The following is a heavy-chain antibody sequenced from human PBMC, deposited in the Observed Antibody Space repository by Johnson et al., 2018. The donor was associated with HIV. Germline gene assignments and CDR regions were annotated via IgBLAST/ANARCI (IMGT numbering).Heavy chain of an antibody. Sequence: VQLVESGGGLVQPGGSLKLSCAASGFTFSGSAMHWVRQASGKGLEWVGRIRSKVNSYATAYAASVKGRFTISRDDSKNTAYLQMNSLKTEVTAVYYCTTGGDVVVIFGVVDAAFDIWGRGTMVSVSS. J-gene: IGHJ3*02. CDR3: TTGGDVVVIFGVVDAAFDI. CDR1: GFTFSGSA. V-gene: IGHV3-73*01. CDR2: IRSKVNSYAT. D-gene: IGHD3-3*01.